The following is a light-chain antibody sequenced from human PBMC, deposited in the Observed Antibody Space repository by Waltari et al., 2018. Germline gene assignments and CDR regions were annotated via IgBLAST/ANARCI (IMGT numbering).Light chain of an antibody. V-gene: IGKV3-11*01. CDR2: DAS. CDR1: QGVGTY. J-gene: IGKJ2*01. CDR3: QQRSNWTPHT. Sequence: EIVLTQSPATLSLSPGETATLSCRTSQGVGTYLAWYQQKPGQAPSLLIYDASNRATGIPARFRGSGSGTDFTLTISSLEAEDFAIYYCQQRSNWTPHTFGQGARLEIK.